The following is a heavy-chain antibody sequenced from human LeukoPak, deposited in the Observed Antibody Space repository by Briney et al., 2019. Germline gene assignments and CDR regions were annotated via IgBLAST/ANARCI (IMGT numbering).Heavy chain of an antibody. CDR3: ANDVADTAMAYFDY. CDR2: IRYDGSKK. J-gene: IGHJ4*02. V-gene: IGHV3-30*02. Sequence: QTGGSLRLSCAASGFTFSSSGMHWVRQAPGKGLEWVAFIRYDGSKKYYADSVKGRFTISRDNSKNTLYLQMHSLRDEDTAVYYCANDVADTAMAYFDYWGQGTLVTVSS. CDR1: GFTFSSSG. D-gene: IGHD5-18*01.